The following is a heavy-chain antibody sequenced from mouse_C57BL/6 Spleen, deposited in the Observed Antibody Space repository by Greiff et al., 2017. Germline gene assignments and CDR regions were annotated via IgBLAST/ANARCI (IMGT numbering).Heavy chain of an antibody. CDR2: IDPSDSYT. J-gene: IGHJ1*03. D-gene: IGHD1-1*01. Sequence: QVQLQQPGAELVMPGASVKLSCKASGYTFTSYWMHWVKQRPGQGLEWIGEIDPSDSYTNYNQKFKGKSTLTVDKSSSTAYMQLSSLTSEDSAVYYYASPRYYGSSYWYFDVWGTGTTVTVSS. CDR1: GYTFTSYW. V-gene: IGHV1-69*01. CDR3: ASPRYYGSSYWYFDV.